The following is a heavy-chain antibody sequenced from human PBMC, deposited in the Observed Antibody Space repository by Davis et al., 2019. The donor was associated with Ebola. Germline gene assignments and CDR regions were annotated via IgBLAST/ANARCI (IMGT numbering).Heavy chain of an antibody. CDR2: MSTSGSKT. CDR1: GFTLRSYV. D-gene: IGHD1-14*01. CDR3: AKKIPGNNPFDS. J-gene: IGHJ4*02. V-gene: IGHV3-23*01. Sequence: PGGSLRLSCAASGFTLRSYVVSWVRQAPGAGLELMSSMSTSGSKTDYGDSVKGRFTISRDNSMNILYLQMNSLRAEDTAIYYCAKKIPGNNPFDSWGQGTLVTVSS.